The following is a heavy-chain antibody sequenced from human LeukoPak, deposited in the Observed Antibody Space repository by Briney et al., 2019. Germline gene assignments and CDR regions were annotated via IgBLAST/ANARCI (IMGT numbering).Heavy chain of an antibody. D-gene: IGHD3-3*01. CDR1: GGSISSSSYY. V-gene: IGHV4-39*07. Sequence: SETLSLTCTVSGGSISSSSYYWGWIRQPPGKGLEWIGSIYYSGSTYYNPSLKSRVTISVDTSKNQFFLKLSSVTAADTAVYYCARTIFGVPSNWFGPWGQGTLVTVSS. J-gene: IGHJ5*02. CDR2: IYYSGST. CDR3: ARTIFGVPSNWFGP.